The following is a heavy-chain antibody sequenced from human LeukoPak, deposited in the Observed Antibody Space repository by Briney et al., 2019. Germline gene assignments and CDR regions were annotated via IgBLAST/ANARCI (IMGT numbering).Heavy chain of an antibody. CDR1: GGSISSSSYY. CDR2: IYYSGST. J-gene: IGHJ4*02. V-gene: IGHV4-39*07. Sequence: SETLSLTCTVSGGSISSSSYYWGWIRQPPGKGLERIGSIYYSGSTYYNPSLKSRVTISVDTSKNQFSLKLSSLTAADTAVYYCARDRRGYRYGYWGHYFDYWRQRTLVTVSS. CDR3: ARDRRGYRYGYWGHYFDY. D-gene: IGHD5-18*01.